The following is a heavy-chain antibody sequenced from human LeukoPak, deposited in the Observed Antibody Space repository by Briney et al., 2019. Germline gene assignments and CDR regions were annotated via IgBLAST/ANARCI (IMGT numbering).Heavy chain of an antibody. J-gene: IGHJ4*02. CDR1: GFTFSNYA. CDR3: ARENWDFDF. D-gene: IGHD7-27*01. V-gene: IGHV3-30*02. Sequence: PGGSLRLSCAASGFTFSNYAIHWVRQAPRKGLEWVASIRFNGNFYADYVKGRFTISRDNSRSTVSLQMDTLRTEDTALYYCARENWDFDFWGQGTLVTVSS. CDR2: IRFNGN.